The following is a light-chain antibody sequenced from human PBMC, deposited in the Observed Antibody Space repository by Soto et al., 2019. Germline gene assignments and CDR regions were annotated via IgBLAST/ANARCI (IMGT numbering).Light chain of an antibody. Sequence: EVGMTQSPATLSVSLGEGATLSCRASQSVGSDLAWSQHKPGLVPRLLIYGASTRATGVPARFSGGGSGTEFTLTISSPQSEDFVVYYGQQYNNWPPWTVGQGTKVEVK. CDR2: GAS. J-gene: IGKJ1*01. V-gene: IGKV3-15*01. CDR1: QSVGSD. CDR3: QQYNNWPPWT.